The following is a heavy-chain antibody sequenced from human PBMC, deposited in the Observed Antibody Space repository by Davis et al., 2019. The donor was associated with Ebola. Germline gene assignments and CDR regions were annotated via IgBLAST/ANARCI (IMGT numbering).Heavy chain of an antibody. D-gene: IGHD5-12*01. V-gene: IGHV3-48*03. CDR3: AKDRWIPPVGWFDP. CDR2: ISSSGSTI. J-gene: IGHJ5*02. CDR1: GFTFSSYE. Sequence: GGSLTLSCAASGFTFSSYEMNWVRQAPGKGLEWVSYISSSGSTIYYADSVKGRFTTSRDNAKNSLYLQMNSLRAEDTAVYYCAKDRWIPPVGWFDPWGQGTLVTVSS.